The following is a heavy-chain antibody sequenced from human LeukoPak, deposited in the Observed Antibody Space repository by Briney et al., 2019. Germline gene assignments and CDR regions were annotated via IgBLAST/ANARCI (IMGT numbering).Heavy chain of an antibody. CDR1: GFSFSTYC. Sequence: GGSLRLSCTASGFSFSTYCMNWVRQAPGKGLEWVSSISSSSSYIYYADSVKGRFTIPRDNAKNSLYLQMNSLRAEDTAVYYCARRLAGDSFDYWGQGTLVSVSS. CDR3: ARRLAGDSFDY. V-gene: IGHV3-21*01. J-gene: IGHJ4*02. CDR2: ISSSSSYI.